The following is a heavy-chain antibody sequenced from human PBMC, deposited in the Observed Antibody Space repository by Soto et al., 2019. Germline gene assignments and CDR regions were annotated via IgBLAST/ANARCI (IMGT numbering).Heavy chain of an antibody. CDR3: AKDGIMVRSVTGCCDY. V-gene: IGHV3-23*01. D-gene: IGHD3-10*01. CDR2: ISGSGGST. CDR1: GFTFSSDA. J-gene: IGHJ4*02. Sequence: EVQLLESGGGLVQPGGSLRLSCAASGFTFSSDAMSWVRQAPGKGLEWVSAISGSGGSTYYADSVKGRFTISKDNSKNTLYLQMNSLRAEDTVVYYAAKDGIMVRSVTGCCDYWGQGTLVTVSS.